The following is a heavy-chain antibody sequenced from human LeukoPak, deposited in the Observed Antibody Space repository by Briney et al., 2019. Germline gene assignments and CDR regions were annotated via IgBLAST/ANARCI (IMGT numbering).Heavy chain of an antibody. CDR3: GKDWSEVEAADWFDP. CDR2: ISWNSRSI. CDR1: GFTFDDYD. Sequence: GRSLRLSCAASGFTFDDYDMHWVRQAPGKGLEWASGISWNSRSIGYADSVKGRFTISRDNAKKSLYLQMNSLTAEDTALYYCGKDWSEVEAADWFDPRGQGTLVTVSS. J-gene: IGHJ5*02. V-gene: IGHV3-9*01. D-gene: IGHD2-15*01.